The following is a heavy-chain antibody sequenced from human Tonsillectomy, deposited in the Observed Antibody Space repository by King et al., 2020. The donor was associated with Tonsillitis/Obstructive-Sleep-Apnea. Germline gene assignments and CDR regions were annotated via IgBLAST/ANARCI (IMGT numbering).Heavy chain of an antibody. CDR1: GFSFDDYA. Sequence: VQLVESGGGVVQPGGSLRLSCAASGFSFDDYALHWVRQAPRKGLEWVSLISGDGISTYYADSVKGRFTISRDNSKNSLYLQMNSLRTEDTALYYWAKDGDDDGGIRCDDWGQGTQATGSS. CDR3: AKDGDDDGGIRCDD. CDR2: ISGDGIST. D-gene: IGHD4-23*01. V-gene: IGHV3-43*02. J-gene: IGHJ4*02.